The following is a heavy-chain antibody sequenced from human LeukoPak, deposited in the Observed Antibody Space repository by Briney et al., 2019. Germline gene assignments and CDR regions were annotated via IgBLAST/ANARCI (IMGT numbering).Heavy chain of an antibody. Sequence: GGSLRLSCAASGFDLNTYEMNWVRQAPGKGLEWIADITISGHTKNYADPVKGRFTISRDNAGTSLYLQMNSLRVEDTGVYYCARGDPHADLWGQGTLVTVSS. CDR2: ITISGHTK. CDR1: GFDLNTYE. V-gene: IGHV3-48*03. CDR3: ARGDPHADL. J-gene: IGHJ5*02.